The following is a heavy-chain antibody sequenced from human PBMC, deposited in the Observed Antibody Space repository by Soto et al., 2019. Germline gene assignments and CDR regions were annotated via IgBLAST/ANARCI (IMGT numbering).Heavy chain of an antibody. CDR1: GGSISTYY. J-gene: IGHJ1*01. CDR3: ARTFYDSVVTHPSELHL. CDR2: IHHSGRT. Sequence: QVQLQESGPGLVKPSETLSLICTVSGGSISTYYWNWIRQTPGKGLEWIGYIHHSGRTNYNPSLRSRVTISVDTSKNQCSLKLTSVTSADAAIYYCARTFYDSVVTHPSELHLWGQGALVTVSS. V-gene: IGHV4-59*01. D-gene: IGHD3-22*01.